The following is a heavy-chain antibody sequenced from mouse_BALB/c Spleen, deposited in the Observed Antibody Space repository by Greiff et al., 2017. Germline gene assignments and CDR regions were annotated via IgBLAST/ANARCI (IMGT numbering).Heavy chain of an antibody. CDR2: ISSGGSYT. Sequence: EVKVVESGGGLVKPGGSLKLSCAASGFTFSSYTMSWVRQTPEKRLEWVATISSGGSYTYYPDSVKGRFTISRDNARNILYLQMSSLRSEDTAMYYCARGGNPLDYWGQGTTLTVSS. V-gene: IGHV5-6-4*01. J-gene: IGHJ2*01. CDR3: ARGGNPLDY. CDR1: GFTFSSYT.